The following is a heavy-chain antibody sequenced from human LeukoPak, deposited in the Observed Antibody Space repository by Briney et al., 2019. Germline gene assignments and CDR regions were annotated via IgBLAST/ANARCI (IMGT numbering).Heavy chain of an antibody. V-gene: IGHV3-30*03. CDR2: ISYDGSNK. Sequence: GSLRLSCAASGFTFSSYGMHWVRQAPGKGLEWVAVISYDGSNKYYADSVKGRFTISRDNSKNTLYLQMNSLRAEDTAVYYCARGSPAAYYYDSSDPRMAPPLGYGMDVWGQGTTVTVSS. CDR1: GFTFSSYG. J-gene: IGHJ6*02. D-gene: IGHD3-22*01. CDR3: ARGSPAAYYYDSSDPRMAPPLGYGMDV.